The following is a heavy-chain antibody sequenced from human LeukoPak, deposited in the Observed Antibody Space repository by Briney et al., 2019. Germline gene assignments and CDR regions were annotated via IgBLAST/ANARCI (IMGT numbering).Heavy chain of an antibody. J-gene: IGHJ4*02. CDR2: IYSGGNT. D-gene: IGHD3-3*01. CDR3: ARVFGDFWSGYLHFDY. V-gene: IGHV3-53*01. Sequence: GGSLRLSCAAPGFTVSSNYMSWVRQAPGKGLEWVSIIYSGGNTYYADSVKGRFTISRDNSKNTLYLQMTSLRAEDTAVYYCARVFGDFWSGYLHFDYWGQGTLVTVSS. CDR1: GFTVSSNY.